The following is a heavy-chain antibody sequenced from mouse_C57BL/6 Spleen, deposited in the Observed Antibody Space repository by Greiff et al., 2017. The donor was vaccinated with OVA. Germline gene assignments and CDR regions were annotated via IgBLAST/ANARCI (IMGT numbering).Heavy chain of an antibody. CDR3: ARSNYRFAY. CDR2: ISSGGSYT. CDR1: GFTFSSYG. V-gene: IGHV5-6*01. Sequence: EVQRVESGGDLVKPGGSLKLSCAASGFTFSSYGMSWVRQTPDERLEWVATISSGGSYTYYPDSVKGRFTISRDNAKNTLYLQMSSLKSEDTAMYYCARSNYRFAYWGQGTLVTVSA. J-gene: IGHJ3*01. D-gene: IGHD2-5*01.